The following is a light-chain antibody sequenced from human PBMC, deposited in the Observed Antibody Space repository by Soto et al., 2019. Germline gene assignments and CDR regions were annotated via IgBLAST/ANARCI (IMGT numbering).Light chain of an antibody. V-gene: IGLV2-11*01. J-gene: IGLJ1*01. Sequence: QSVLTQPRSVSGSPGQSATISCTGTSSDVGGYNYVSWYQQHPGKAPKLMIYDVSKRPSGVPDRFSGSKSGNTASLTISGLQAEDEADYYCCSYARSYTLVFGTGTKVTVL. CDR2: DVS. CDR3: CSYARSYTLV. CDR1: SSDVGGYNY.